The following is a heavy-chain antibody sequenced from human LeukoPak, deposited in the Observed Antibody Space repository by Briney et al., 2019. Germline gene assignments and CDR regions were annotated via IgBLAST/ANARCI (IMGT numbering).Heavy chain of an antibody. D-gene: IGHD1-1*01. J-gene: IGHJ6*03. CDR3: ARRTRGGGDPNSYYHMDV. CDR1: GVSISSFKYY. V-gene: IGHV4-39*01. Sequence: PSETLSLTSTVSGVSISSFKYYWIWMRQPPGKGLEWIGSVYYSGSSQYNPSLKSRVTISVDTFNNQFSLKLSSVAAADTAVYFCARRTRGGGDPNSYYHMDVWGKGTTVTVSS. CDR2: VYYSGSS.